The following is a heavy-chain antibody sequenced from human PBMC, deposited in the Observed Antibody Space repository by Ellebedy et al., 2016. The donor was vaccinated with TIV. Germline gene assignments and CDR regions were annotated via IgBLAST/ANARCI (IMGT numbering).Heavy chain of an antibody. Sequence: GGSLRLSCAASGFNFSDYYMTWVRQPPGKGLEWVSVISSGGDTYYADSVKGRFAISRDNSKNTLYLQLSDLRAEDTALYYCARGHSHPSGTLGDCWGQGTLVTVSS. CDR2: ISSGGDT. CDR1: GFNFSDYY. J-gene: IGHJ4*02. D-gene: IGHD1-14*01. V-gene: IGHV3-53*01. CDR3: ARGHSHPSGTLGDC.